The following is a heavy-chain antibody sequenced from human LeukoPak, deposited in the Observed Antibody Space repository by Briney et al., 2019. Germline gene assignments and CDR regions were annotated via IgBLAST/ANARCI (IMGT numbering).Heavy chain of an antibody. D-gene: IGHD5/OR15-5a*01. J-gene: IGHJ3*01. V-gene: IGHV4-59*01. CDR2: ICVSGST. Sequence: SETLFLIYTVSGGSISNSVWSWIRQSPGKGLEWIGYICVSGSTSYNPPLKSRVTISVDTSKNQFSLKLSSVTAADTAVYYCARLVYDFWADYHTQLWGERTMVTVSS. CDR1: GGSISNSV. CDR3: ARLVYDFWADYHTQL.